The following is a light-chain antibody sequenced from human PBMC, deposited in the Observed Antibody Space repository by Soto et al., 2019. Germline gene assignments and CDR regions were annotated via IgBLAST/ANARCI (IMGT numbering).Light chain of an antibody. CDR3: QQYSAYPYT. CDR2: DGS. Sequence: DIQMTQFPSTLSASVGDRVTITCRASQSIRSWLAWYQQKPGKAPKLLIYDGSSLQSGVPSGFSGSGTGTEFPLTIDSLQPDDFATYYCQQYSAYPYTFGQGTKVET. V-gene: IGKV1-5*01. CDR1: QSIRSW. J-gene: IGKJ2*01.